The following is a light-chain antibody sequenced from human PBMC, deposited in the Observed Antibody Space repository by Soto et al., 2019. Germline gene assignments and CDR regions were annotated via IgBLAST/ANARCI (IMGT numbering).Light chain of an antibody. J-gene: IGLJ1*01. CDR1: SSDVGGYNY. CDR2: EVN. V-gene: IGLV2-8*01. Sequence: QSALTQPPSASGSPGQSVAISCTGTSSDVGGYNYVSWYQQHPGEAPKLMIYEVNKRPSGVPDRFSGSKSGNTASLTVFGLQAEDEADYYCSSYAGSSNVFGTGTKVTVL. CDR3: SSYAGSSNV.